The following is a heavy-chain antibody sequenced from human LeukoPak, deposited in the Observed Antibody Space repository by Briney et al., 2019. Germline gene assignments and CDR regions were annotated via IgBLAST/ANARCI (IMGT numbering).Heavy chain of an antibody. J-gene: IGHJ5*02. CDR2: MNPNSGNT. Sequence: ASVKVSCKASGYTFTSHDINWVRQATGQGLEWMGWMNPNSGNTGYAQKLQGRVTMTRNTSISTAYMELSSLRSEDTAVYYCARGHITMVRGIINRYNWFDPWGQGTLVTVPS. CDR3: ARGHITMVRGIINRYNWFDP. V-gene: IGHV1-8*01. D-gene: IGHD3-10*01. CDR1: GYTFTSHD.